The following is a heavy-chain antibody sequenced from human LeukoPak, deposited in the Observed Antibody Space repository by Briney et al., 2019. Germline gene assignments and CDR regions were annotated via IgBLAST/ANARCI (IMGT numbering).Heavy chain of an antibody. CDR2: IYYSGST. CDR1: GGSISSGGYY. CDR3: ARAAGYYGSGSYYGMYNWFDP. J-gene: IGHJ5*02. D-gene: IGHD3-10*01. Sequence: KPSETLSLTCTVSGGSISSGGYYWSWIRQHQGKGLEWIGYIYYSGSTYYNPSLKSRVTISVDTSKNQFSLKLSSVTAADTAVYYCARAAGYYGSGSYYGMYNWFDPWGQGTLVTVSS. V-gene: IGHV4-31*03.